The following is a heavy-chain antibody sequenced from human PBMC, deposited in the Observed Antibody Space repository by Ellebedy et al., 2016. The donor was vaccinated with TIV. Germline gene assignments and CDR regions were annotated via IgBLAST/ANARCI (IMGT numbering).Heavy chain of an antibody. CDR2: IKPDGSDK. CDR3: ATMSGWTCNY. CDR1: GFTFSTYW. Sequence: PGGSLRLSCAASGFTFSTYWLGRVRQAPGKGLEWVANIKPDGSDKYYVDSVKGRFTISRDNARNSLYLQMNTLRAEDTAVYYCATMSGWTCNYWGQGTLVTVSS. D-gene: IGHD6-19*01. V-gene: IGHV3-7*01. J-gene: IGHJ4*02.